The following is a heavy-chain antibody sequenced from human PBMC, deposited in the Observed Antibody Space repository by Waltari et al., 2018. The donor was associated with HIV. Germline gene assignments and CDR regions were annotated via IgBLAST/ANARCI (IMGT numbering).Heavy chain of an antibody. V-gene: IGHV3-30*18. CDR3: AKDMHDSSGYLFEY. CDR1: GFTFTSYG. CDR2: ISSDGSNK. D-gene: IGHD3-22*01. Sequence: QLVESGGGVVQPGRSLRLSCAASGFTFTSYGMHWVRQAPGKGLEWVAIISSDGSNKYYADSVKGRFTISRDNSKNTLYLQMNSLRAEDTAMYYCAKDMHDSSGYLFEYWGQGTLVTVSS. J-gene: IGHJ4*02.